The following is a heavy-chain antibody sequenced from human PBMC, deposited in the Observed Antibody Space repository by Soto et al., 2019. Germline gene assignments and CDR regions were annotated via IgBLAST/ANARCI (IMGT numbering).Heavy chain of an antibody. J-gene: IGHJ4*02. CDR2: MNPNSGNT. Sequence: ASVKVSCKASGYTFTTYDINWVRQATGQGLEWMGWMNPNSGNTGYAQKFQGRVTMTRNTSISTAYMELSSLRSEDTAVYNCARVESSGWYNYWGQGTLVTVSS. D-gene: IGHD6-19*01. CDR1: GYTFTTYD. V-gene: IGHV1-8*01. CDR3: ARVESSGWYNY.